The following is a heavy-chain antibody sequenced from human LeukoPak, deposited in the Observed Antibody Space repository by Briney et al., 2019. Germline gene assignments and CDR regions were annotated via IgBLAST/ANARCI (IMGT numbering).Heavy chain of an antibody. Sequence: PGGSLRLSCAASGFIFSRFDMHWVRQAPGKGLEWVALISSDGSNTYYADSVKGRFTISRDNSKNTLYLQMNSLRAEDTAVYYCAREMEYDSSGYPDYWGQGTLVTVSS. CDR3: AREMEYDSSGYPDY. CDR1: GFIFSRFD. J-gene: IGHJ4*02. V-gene: IGHV3-30-3*01. CDR2: ISSDGSNT. D-gene: IGHD3-22*01.